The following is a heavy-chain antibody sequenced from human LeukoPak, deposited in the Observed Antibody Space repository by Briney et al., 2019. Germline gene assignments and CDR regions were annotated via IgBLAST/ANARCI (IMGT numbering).Heavy chain of an antibody. CDR2: ISSSGSTI. J-gene: IGHJ3*02. CDR3: ASRGLWDAFNI. Sequence: GGSLRLSCAASGFTFSSYEMNWVRQAPGKGLEWVSYISSSGSTIYYADSVKGRFTISRDKSKNTVYLQMNSLRAEDTAVYYCASRGLWDAFNIWGQGTMVTVSS. D-gene: IGHD3-16*01. V-gene: IGHV3-48*03. CDR1: GFTFSSYE.